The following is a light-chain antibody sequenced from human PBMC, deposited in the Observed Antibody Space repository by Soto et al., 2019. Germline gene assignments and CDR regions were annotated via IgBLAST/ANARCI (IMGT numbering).Light chain of an antibody. CDR3: QQYGGSPAIT. J-gene: IGKJ5*01. CDR1: QSVSSGY. V-gene: IGKV3-20*01. CDR2: GAG. Sequence: EIVLTQSPGSLSLSPGERATLSCRASQSVSSGYVAWYQQKPGQSPRLLMYGAGNRASGIPDRFRGSGSGTDFPLTIIRLEPEDFAVYYCQQYGGSPAITFGQGTRLDMK.